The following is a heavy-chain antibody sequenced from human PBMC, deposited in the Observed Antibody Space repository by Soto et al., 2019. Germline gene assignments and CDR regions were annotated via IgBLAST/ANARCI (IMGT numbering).Heavy chain of an antibody. V-gene: IGHV3-30*18. CDR1: GFTFSSYG. D-gene: IGHD6-6*01. J-gene: IGHJ4*02. CDR2: ISHDGSNK. Sequence: GGSLRLSCAASGFTFSSYGMHWVRQAPGKGLEWVAVISHDGSNKYYADSVKGRFTISRDNSKNTLYLQMNSLRAEDTAVYYCAKGLYSSSPIDYWGQGTLVTVSS. CDR3: AKGLYSSSPIDY.